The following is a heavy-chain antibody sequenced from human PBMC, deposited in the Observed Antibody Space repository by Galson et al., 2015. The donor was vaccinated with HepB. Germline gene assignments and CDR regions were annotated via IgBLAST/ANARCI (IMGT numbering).Heavy chain of an antibody. CDR1: GFTFSDSY. D-gene: IGHD3-10*01. Sequence: SLRLSCAASGFTFSDSYMDWFRQAPGNGLEWVARIKNKAQSYRIEYAASVKGRSIISRDDSKSSLHLQMNNLQTEDTAIYYCARDGSGSYLDYSYFDPWGQGTLVTVSS. J-gene: IGHJ4*02. V-gene: IGHV3-72*01. CDR3: ARDGSGSYLDYSYFDP. CDR2: IKNKAQSYRI.